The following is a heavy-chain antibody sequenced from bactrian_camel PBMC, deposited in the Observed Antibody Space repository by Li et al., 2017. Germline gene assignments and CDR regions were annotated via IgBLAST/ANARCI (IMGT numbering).Heavy chain of an antibody. Sequence: QVQLVESGGGSVEAGGSLRLSCSASGDTHNTYTMAWFRQEAGKERELVASVTSDEDITYADSVKGRFTISRDNAKNTLYLRMNSLKTEDTAVYYCATTDGWVPSFLGQGTQVTVS. V-gene: IGHV3S53*01. J-gene: IGHJ4*01. CDR2: VTSDEDI. CDR1: GDTHNTYT. D-gene: IGHD5*01.